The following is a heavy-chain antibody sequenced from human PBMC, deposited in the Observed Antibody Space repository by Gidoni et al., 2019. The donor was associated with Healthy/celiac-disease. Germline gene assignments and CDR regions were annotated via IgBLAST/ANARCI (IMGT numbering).Heavy chain of an antibody. CDR2: IWYDGSNK. V-gene: IGHV3-33*01. Sequence: QVQLVESGGGVVQHGRSLRVSCVAHGLAFSSYGMHWGRQAPGKGLEWVAVIWYDGSNKYYADSVKGRFTISRDNSKNTLYLQMNSLRAEDTAVYYCAREAPYSSGWSDAFDIWGQGTMVTVSS. J-gene: IGHJ3*02. CDR1: GLAFSSYG. CDR3: AREAPYSSGWSDAFDI. D-gene: IGHD6-19*01.